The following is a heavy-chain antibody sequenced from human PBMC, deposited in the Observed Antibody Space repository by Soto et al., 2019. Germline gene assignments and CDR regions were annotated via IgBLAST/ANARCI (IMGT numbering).Heavy chain of an antibody. CDR1: GYTFTSYG. V-gene: IGHV1-18*01. CDR3: ARTDSRPQDFDY. CDR2: INPYNGNT. Sequence: QVQLAQSGAEVKKPGASVKVSCKASGYTFTSYGITWVRQAPGQGLEWMGWINPYNGNTNYAQKLQGRVTMTTYTSTSTAYMELRSLRSDDTAVYYCARTDSRPQDFDYWGQGTLVSVSS. D-gene: IGHD6-13*01. J-gene: IGHJ4*02.